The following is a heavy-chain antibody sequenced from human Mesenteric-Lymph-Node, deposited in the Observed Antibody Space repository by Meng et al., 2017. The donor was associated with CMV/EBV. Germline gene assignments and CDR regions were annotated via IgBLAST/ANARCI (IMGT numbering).Heavy chain of an antibody. CDR3: VRGRGERRSWPRRGVYWFDP. CDR2: INHSGSP. V-gene: IGHV4-34*01. CDR1: GGSFSGYY. J-gene: IGHJ5*02. Sequence: GSLRLSCAVYGGSFSGYYWAWVRQPPGKGLEWFGEINHSGSPNYNPSLKSRVTISVDTSKNQFSLKLNSVTAANTAVYYCVRGRGERRSWPRRGVYWFDPWGQGTPVTVSS. D-gene: IGHD3-16*01.